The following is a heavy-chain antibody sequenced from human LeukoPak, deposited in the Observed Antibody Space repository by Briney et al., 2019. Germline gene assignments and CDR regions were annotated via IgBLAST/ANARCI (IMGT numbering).Heavy chain of an antibody. J-gene: IGHJ6*02. CDR3: AREVVVPAATSYYYYAMDV. D-gene: IGHD2-2*01. Sequence: SGGSLRLSCAASGFIVGIKCMSWVRQAPGKGLEWVSYISSSSSTIKYADSVKGRFTISRDNAKNSLYLQMNSLRDEDTAVYYCAREVVVPAATSYYYYAMDVWGQGTTVTVSS. CDR1: GFIVGIKC. CDR2: ISSSSSTI. V-gene: IGHV3-48*02.